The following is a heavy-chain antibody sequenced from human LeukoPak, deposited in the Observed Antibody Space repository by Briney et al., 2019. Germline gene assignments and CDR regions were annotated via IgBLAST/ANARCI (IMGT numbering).Heavy chain of an antibody. Sequence: TGGSLRLSCAASGFTFSSYGMHWVRQAPGKGLEWVAFIRYDGSNKYYADSVKGRFTISRDNSKNTLYLQMNSLRAEDTAVYYCAKASAHFWSGYYHFDYWGQGTLVTVSS. V-gene: IGHV3-30*02. J-gene: IGHJ4*02. CDR3: AKASAHFWSGYYHFDY. CDR2: IRYDGSNK. D-gene: IGHD3-3*02. CDR1: GFTFSSYG.